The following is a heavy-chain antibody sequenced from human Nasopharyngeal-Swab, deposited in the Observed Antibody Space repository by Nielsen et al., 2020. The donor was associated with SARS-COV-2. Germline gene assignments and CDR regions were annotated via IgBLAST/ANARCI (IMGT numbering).Heavy chain of an antibody. Sequence: SCAASGFTFSSYTMNWVRQAPGKGLEWVSFISPTSDYIYYAESVKGRFTITRDNAKNSLFLQMNSLRAEETAIYYCVRGSYGHYDYWGQGALITVSS. CDR2: ISPTSDYI. D-gene: IGHD4-17*01. V-gene: IGHV3-21*06. CDR1: GFTFSSYT. CDR3: VRGSYGHYDY. J-gene: IGHJ4*02.